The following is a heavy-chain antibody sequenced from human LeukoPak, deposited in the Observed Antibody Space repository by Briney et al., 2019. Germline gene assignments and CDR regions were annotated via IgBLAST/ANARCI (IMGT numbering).Heavy chain of an antibody. Sequence: PGGSLRLSCAASGFTFSSYEMNWVRQAPGKGLEWVSYISSSGSTIYCADSVKGRFTISRDNAKNSLYLQMNSLRAEDTAVYYCARDHQPYCGGDCYPDYWGQGTLVTVSS. CDR2: ISSSGSTI. CDR3: ARDHQPYCGGDCYPDY. J-gene: IGHJ4*02. V-gene: IGHV3-48*03. CDR1: GFTFSSYE. D-gene: IGHD2-21*02.